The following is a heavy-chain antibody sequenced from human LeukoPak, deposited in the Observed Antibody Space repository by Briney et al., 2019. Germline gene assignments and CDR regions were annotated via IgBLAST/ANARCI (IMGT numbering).Heavy chain of an antibody. CDR3: ARADCAISSCYTVAY. J-gene: IGHJ4*02. V-gene: IGHV3-64*01. CDR2: IDCIGDGK. D-gene: IGHD2-2*01. CDR1: GFTFNTYA. Sequence: GGSLRLSCAASGFTFNTYAMQWVRHAPGKGLEYVSGIDCIGDGKYYANSVKGRFSISRDNSKNTVYLQMDSLKVEDTAVYYCARADCAISSCYTVAYWGQGTLVTVSS.